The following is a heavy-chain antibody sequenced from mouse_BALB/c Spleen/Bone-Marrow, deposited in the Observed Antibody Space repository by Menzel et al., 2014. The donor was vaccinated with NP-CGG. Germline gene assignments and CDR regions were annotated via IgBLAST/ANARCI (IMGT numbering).Heavy chain of an antibody. CDR3: ASTDSSGSWFAY. Sequence: QVQLQQSGPELVKPGASVKMSCKASGYTFTSYYIHWVKQRNGKGIEWIGWIYPGDGSTKYNEKFKGKTTLTADKSSSTSYIFLIILTSEDSAIYFCASTDSSGSWFAYWGQGTLVTVSA. J-gene: IGHJ3*01. D-gene: IGHD3-2*01. CDR2: IYPGDGST. V-gene: IGHV1S56*01. CDR1: GYTFTSYY.